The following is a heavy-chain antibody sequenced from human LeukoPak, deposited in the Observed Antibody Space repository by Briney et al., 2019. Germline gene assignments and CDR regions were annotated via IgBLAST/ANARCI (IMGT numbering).Heavy chain of an antibody. D-gene: IGHD3-9*01. CDR3: ARLGRYDVLTGPDY. J-gene: IGHJ4*02. CDR1: GYNFTNYW. CDR2: IYPGESDP. Sequence: GESLKISCQGSGYNFTNYWIGWVRQTPGKGLEWMGIIYPGESDPRYSPSFQGQVTISADRSINTAYLRWGSLKAADTAMYYCARLGRYDVLTGPDYWGQGTLVTVSS. V-gene: IGHV5-51*01.